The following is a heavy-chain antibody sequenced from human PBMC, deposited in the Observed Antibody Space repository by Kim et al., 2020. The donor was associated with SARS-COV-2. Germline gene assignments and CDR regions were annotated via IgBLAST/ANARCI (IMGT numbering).Heavy chain of an antibody. J-gene: IGHJ4*02. CDR3: ARGGYYYDSSGYAFDY. Sequence: GGSLRLSCAASGFTFSSYSMNWVRQAPGKGLEWVSYISSSSSTIYYADSVKGRFTISRDNAKNSLYLQMNSLRDEDTAVYYCARGGYYYDSSGYAFDYWGQGTLVTVSS. CDR1: GFTFSSYS. CDR2: ISSSSSTI. V-gene: IGHV3-48*02. D-gene: IGHD3-22*01.